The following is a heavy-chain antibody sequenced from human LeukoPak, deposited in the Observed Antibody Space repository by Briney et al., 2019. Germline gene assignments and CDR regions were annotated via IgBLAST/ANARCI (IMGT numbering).Heavy chain of an antibody. CDR3: ARLDYDSSGYPDY. CDR2: IYYSGST. D-gene: IGHD3-22*01. Sequence: SSETLSLTCTVSGGSISSSSYYWGWIRQPPGKGLEWIGSIYYSGSTYYNPSLKSRVTISVDTSKNQFSLKLSSVTAADTAVYYCARLDYDSSGYPDYWGQGTLVTVSS. CDR1: GGSISSSSYY. V-gene: IGHV4-39*01. J-gene: IGHJ4*02.